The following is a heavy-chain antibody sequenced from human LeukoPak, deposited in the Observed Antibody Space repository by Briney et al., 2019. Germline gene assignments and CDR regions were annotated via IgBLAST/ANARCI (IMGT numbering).Heavy chain of an antibody. V-gene: IGHV3-11*04. Sequence: GGSLRLSCAASGFTFSDYYMSWIRQAPGKGLEWVSYISSSGSTIYYADSVKGRFTISRDNSKNTLYLQMNSLRAEDTAVYYCARDGGSYYDFWSGYHTIDYWGQGTLVTVSS. J-gene: IGHJ4*02. CDR2: ISSSGSTI. CDR1: GFTFSDYY. CDR3: ARDGGSYYDFWSGYHTIDY. D-gene: IGHD3-3*01.